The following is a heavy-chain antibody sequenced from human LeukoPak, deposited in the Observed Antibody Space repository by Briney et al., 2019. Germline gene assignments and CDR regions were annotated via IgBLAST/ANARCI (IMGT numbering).Heavy chain of an antibody. Sequence: GGSLRLSCAASGFTFSSYAMSWVRQAPGKGLEWVSAISGSGGSTYYADSVKGRFTISRDNSKNTLYLQMNSLRAEDTAVYYCAKIRSSGYYSYYFDYWGQGTLVTVSS. J-gene: IGHJ4*02. D-gene: IGHD3-22*01. V-gene: IGHV3-23*01. CDR3: AKIRSSGYYSYYFDY. CDR2: ISGSGGST. CDR1: GFTFSSYA.